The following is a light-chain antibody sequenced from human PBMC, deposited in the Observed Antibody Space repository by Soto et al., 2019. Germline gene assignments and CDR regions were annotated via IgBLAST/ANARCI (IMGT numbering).Light chain of an antibody. CDR2: EVT. V-gene: IGLV2-14*01. CDR3: SPYSSSSTNVV. J-gene: IGLJ2*01. Sequence: QSALTQPASVSGSPGQSITISCTGTSSDVGGYNFVSWYQQHPGKAPKLMIYEVTDRPSGVSNRFSGSKSGNTASLSISGLQAEDEADYYCSPYSSSSTNVVFGGGTKVTVL. CDR1: SSDVGGYNF.